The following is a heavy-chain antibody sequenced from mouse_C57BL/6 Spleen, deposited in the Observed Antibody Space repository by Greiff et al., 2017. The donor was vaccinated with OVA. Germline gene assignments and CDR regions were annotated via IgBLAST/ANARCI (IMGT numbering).Heavy chain of an antibody. Sequence: QVQLQQSGAELVKPGASVTISCKASGYAFSSYWMNWVKQRPGTGLEWIGQIYPGDGDTNYTGKFKGKATLTADKSSSTAYMQLSSLTSEDSAVYFCARNPDYYGSSYESYWGQGTTLTVSS. CDR3: ARNPDYYGSSYESY. CDR1: GYAFSSYW. CDR2: IYPGDGDT. D-gene: IGHD1-1*01. J-gene: IGHJ2*01. V-gene: IGHV1-80*01.